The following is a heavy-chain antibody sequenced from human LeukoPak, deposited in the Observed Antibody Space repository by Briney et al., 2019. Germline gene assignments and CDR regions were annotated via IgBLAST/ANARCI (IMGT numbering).Heavy chain of an antibody. V-gene: IGHV1-18*01. J-gene: IGHJ2*01. CDR1: GYTFTSYG. CDR3: AREVPITIFGVVTGYFDL. D-gene: IGHD3-3*01. CDR2: ISAYNGNT. Sequence: AASVKVSCKASGYTFTSYGISWVRQAPGQGLEWMGWISAYNGNTNYAQKLQGRVTMTTDTSTSTAYMELRSLRSDGTAVYYCAREVPITIFGVVTGYFDLWGRGTLVTVSS.